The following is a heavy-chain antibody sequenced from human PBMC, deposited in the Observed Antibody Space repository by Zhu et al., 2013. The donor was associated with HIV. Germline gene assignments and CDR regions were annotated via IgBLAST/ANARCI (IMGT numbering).Heavy chain of an antibody. CDR3: ARDQQRVNFDY. J-gene: IGHJ4*02. D-gene: IGHD6-13*01. CDR1: G. V-gene: IGHV1-18*04. Sequence: GYSWVRQAPGKGFEWIGWVNPYNGVRVPTQRLQDRLTLAADTSTNTVYMELKNLRPDDTAIYYCARDQQRVNFDYWGQGTLVTVTS. CDR2: VNPYNGVR.